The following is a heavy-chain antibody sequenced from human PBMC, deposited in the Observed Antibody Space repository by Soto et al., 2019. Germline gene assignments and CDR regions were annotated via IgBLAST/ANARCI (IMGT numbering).Heavy chain of an antibody. CDR3: ARLGGYYYGSGSYFYYYGMDV. Sequence: ESLKISCKGSGYSFTSYWIGWVRQMPGKGLEWMGIIYPGDSDTRYSPSFQGQVTISADKSISTAYLQWSSLKASDTAMYYCARLGGYYYGSGSYFYYYGMDVWGQGTTVTVSS. CDR1: GYSFTSYW. V-gene: IGHV5-51*01. D-gene: IGHD3-10*01. J-gene: IGHJ6*02. CDR2: IYPGDSDT.